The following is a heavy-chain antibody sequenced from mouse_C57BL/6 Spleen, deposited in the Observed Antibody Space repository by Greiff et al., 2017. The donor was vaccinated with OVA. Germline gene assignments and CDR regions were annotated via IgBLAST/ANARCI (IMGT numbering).Heavy chain of an antibody. CDR2: IRSKSNNYAT. CDR3: VSDGYLYAMDY. CDR1: GFSFNTYA. Sequence: EVQLVESGGGLVQPKGSLKLSCAASGFSFNTYAMNWVRQAPGKGLEWVARIRSKSNNYATYYADSVKDRFTISRDDSESMLYLQMNNLKTEDTAMYYCVSDGYLYAMDYWGQGTSVTVSS. V-gene: IGHV10-1*01. J-gene: IGHJ4*01. D-gene: IGHD2-3*01.